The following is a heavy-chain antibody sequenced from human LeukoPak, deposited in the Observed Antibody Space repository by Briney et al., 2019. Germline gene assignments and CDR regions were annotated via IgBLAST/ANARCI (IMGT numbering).Heavy chain of an antibody. V-gene: IGHV4-34*01. CDR1: GGSFSGYY. D-gene: IGHD3-3*01. CDR2: INHSGST. J-gene: IGHJ6*02. CDR3: ARDSSITIFGEDYYGMDV. Sequence: SETLSLTCAVYGGSFSGYYWSWIRQPPGKGLEWLGEINHSGSTNYNPSLKSRVTISVDTSKNQFSLKLSSVTAADTAVYYCARDSSITIFGEDYYGMDVWGQGTTVTVSS.